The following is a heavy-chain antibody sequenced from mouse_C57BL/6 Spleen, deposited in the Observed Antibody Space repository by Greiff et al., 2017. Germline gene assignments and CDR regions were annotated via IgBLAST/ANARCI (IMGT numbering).Heavy chain of an antibody. D-gene: IGHD2-4*01. CDR2: IRLKSDNYAT. CDR1: GFTFSNYW. CDR3: TDYDYDDDGYFDY. V-gene: IGHV6-3*01. Sequence: EVNVVESGGGLVQPGGSMKLSCVASGFTFSNYWMNWVRQSPEKGLEWVAQIRLKSDNYATHYAESVKGRFTISRDDSKSSVYLQMNNLRAEDTGIDYGTDYDYDDDGYFDYWGQGTTLTVSS. J-gene: IGHJ2*01.